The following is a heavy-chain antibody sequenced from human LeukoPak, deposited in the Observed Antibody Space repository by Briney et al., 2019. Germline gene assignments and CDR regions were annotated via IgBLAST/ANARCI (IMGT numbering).Heavy chain of an antibody. Sequence: GGSLRLSCAASGFTFSSYSMNWVRQAPGKGLEWVSYISSSSSTIYYADSVKGRFTISRDNAKNSLYLQMNSLRAEDTAVYYCARRAVAGKIYYFDYWGQGTLVTVSS. CDR2: ISSSSSTI. CDR3: ARRAVAGKIYYFDY. V-gene: IGHV3-48*01. J-gene: IGHJ4*02. CDR1: GFTFSSYS. D-gene: IGHD6-19*01.